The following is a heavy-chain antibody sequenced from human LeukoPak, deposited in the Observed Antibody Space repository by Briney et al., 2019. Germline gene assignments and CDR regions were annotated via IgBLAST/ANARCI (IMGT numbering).Heavy chain of an antibody. D-gene: IGHD6-13*01. CDR3: AKASSSWYSDFDY. V-gene: IGHV3-23*01. CDR2: ISASGGTT. J-gene: IGHJ4*02. CDR1: GVTVGTNS. Sequence: GGSLRLSCAASGVTVGTNSMSWARQSPGKGLEWVSAISASGGTTYNSDSVKGRFTISRDSAKNTLYLQINSLRAEDSAVYYCAKASSSWYSDFDYWGRGTLVTVSS.